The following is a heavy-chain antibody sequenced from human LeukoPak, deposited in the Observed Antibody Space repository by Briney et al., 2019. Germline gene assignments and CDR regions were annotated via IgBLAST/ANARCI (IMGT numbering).Heavy chain of an antibody. D-gene: IGHD3-3*01. CDR2: IRYDGSNK. CDR3: AKDDGYDLSSPWAVTYMDV. CDR1: GFTFSSYG. Sequence: GGSLRLSCAASGFTFSSYGMHWVRQAPGKGLEWVAFIRYDGSNKYYADSVKGRFTISRDNSKNTLYLQMNSLRAEDTAVYYCAKDDGYDLSSPWAVTYMDVWGKRTTVTVSS. V-gene: IGHV3-30*02. J-gene: IGHJ6*03.